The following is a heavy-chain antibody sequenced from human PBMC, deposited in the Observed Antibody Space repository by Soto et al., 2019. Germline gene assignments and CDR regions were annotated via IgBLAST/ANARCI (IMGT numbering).Heavy chain of an antibody. D-gene: IGHD3-22*01. V-gene: IGHV3-23*01. CDR2: ISGSGGST. J-gene: IGHJ4*02. Sequence: GGSLRLSCAASGFTFSSYAMSWVRQAPGKGLEWVSAISGSGGSTYYADSVKGRFTISRDNSKNTLYLQMNSLRAEDTAVYYCAKVGDSSGYYPGPRDYWGQGTLVTVSS. CDR3: AKVGDSSGYYPGPRDY. CDR1: GFTFSSYA.